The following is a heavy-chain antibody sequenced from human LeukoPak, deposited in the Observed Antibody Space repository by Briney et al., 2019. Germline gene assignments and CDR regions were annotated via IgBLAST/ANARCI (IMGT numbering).Heavy chain of an antibody. V-gene: IGHV4-34*01. D-gene: IGHD2-15*01. CDR2: INHSGST. CDR3: ARGYSGGSFFDP. Sequence: KPSETLSLTCAVYGGSFSGYYWSWIRQPPGKGLEWIREINHSGSTNYNPSLKSRVTISVDTSKNQFSLKLSSVTAADTAVYYCARGYSGGSFFDPWGQGTLVTVSS. CDR1: GGSFSGYY. J-gene: IGHJ5*02.